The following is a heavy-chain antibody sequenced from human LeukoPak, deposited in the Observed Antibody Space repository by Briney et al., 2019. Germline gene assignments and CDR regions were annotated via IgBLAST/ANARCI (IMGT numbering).Heavy chain of an antibody. V-gene: IGHV3-74*01. J-gene: IGHJ3*02. D-gene: IGHD3-10*01. Sequence: GGSLRLSCAASGLTFSSYWMHWVRQAPGKGLVWVSRINSDGSSTSYADSVKGRFTISRDNAKNTLYLQMNSPRAEDTAVYYCARERRGAEAFDIWGQGTMVTVSS. CDR2: INSDGSST. CDR1: GLTFSSYW. CDR3: ARERRGAEAFDI.